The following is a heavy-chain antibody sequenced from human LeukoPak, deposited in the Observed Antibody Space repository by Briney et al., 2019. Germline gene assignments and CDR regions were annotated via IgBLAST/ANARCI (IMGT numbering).Heavy chain of an antibody. CDR2: ISYDGSNK. CDR1: GFTFSSYG. CDR3: AKGGFSSGFRPGYFQH. V-gene: IGHV3-30*18. Sequence: PGRSLRLSCAASGFTFSSYGMHWVRQAPGKGLEWVAVISYDGSNKYYADSVKGRFTISRDNSKNTLYLQMNSLRAEDTAVYYCAKGGFSSGFRPGYFQHWGQGTLVTVSS. J-gene: IGHJ1*01. D-gene: IGHD6-19*01.